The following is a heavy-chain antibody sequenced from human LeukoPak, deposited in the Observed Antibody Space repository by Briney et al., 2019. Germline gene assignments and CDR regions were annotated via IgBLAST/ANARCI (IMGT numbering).Heavy chain of an antibody. D-gene: IGHD3-22*01. J-gene: IGHJ4*02. CDR3: ARVSLYYDRRNIAGDYFDY. V-gene: IGHV1-18*01. CDR1: GYTFTSYG. CDR2: ISAYNGNT. Sequence: RASVKVSCKASGYTFTSYGISWVRQAPGQGLEWMGWISAYNGNTNYAQKLQGRVTMTTDTSTSTAYMELRSLRSDDTAVYYCARVSLYYDRRNIAGDYFDYWGQGTLVTVSS.